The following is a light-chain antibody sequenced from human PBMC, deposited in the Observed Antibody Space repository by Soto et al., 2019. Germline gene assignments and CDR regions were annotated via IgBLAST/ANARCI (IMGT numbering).Light chain of an antibody. Sequence: EIVLTQSPGTLSLSPGERATLSCRASQSVSSSYLAWYQQKPGQAPRLLIYGASSRATGIPDRFSGSGSGTHFTLTISRLEPEDFAVYYCQQYGSSSPITFGPGTKVDIK. CDR3: QQYGSSSPIT. CDR1: QSVSSSY. V-gene: IGKV3-20*01. CDR2: GAS. J-gene: IGKJ3*01.